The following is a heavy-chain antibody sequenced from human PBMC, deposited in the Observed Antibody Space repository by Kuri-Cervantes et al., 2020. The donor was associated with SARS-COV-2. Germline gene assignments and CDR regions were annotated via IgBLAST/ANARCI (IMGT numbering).Heavy chain of an antibody. V-gene: IGHV4-38-2*01. CDR2: IYHSGST. CDR1: GYSISSGYY. CDR3: ARRQPTVFGAADWFDP. Sequence: GSLRLSCAVSGYSISSGYYWGWIRQPPGKGLEWIGSIYHSGSTYYNPSLKGRVTISVDTSKNQFSLRLRSVTAADTAVYYCARRQPTVFGAADWFDPWGRGTLVTVSS. D-gene: IGHD3-3*01. J-gene: IGHJ5*02.